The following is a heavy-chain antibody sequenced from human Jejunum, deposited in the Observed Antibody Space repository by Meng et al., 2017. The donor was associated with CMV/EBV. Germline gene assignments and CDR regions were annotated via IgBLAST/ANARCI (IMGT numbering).Heavy chain of an antibody. CDR2: IRSDDRDK. J-gene: IGHJ4*02. CDR3: AKDRVPED. CDR1: AFTVSRSG. Sequence: SGAASAFTVSRSGMHWVRQAPGKGLEWVAFIRSDDRDKYYADSVKGRFTISSDNSKNILYLQMNSLRVEDTAVYYCAKDRVPEDWGQGTVVTVSS. V-gene: IGHV3-30*02.